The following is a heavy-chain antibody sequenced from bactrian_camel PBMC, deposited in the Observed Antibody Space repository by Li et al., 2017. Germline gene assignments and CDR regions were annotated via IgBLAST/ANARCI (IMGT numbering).Heavy chain of an antibody. CDR1: GYRDSSNC. CDR3: AADGEIYELDS. V-gene: IGHV3S1*01. J-gene: IGHJ6*01. CDR2: ADLGGGRE. D-gene: IGHD3*01. Sequence: HVQLVESGGGSVQAGGSLRLSCAVSGYRDSSNCMGWFRQAPGKDLKDREGVAAADLGGGRENYADSVKGRFTISQDDARNTVYLQMNSLKPEDTAVYYCAADGEIYELDSWGQGTQVTVS.